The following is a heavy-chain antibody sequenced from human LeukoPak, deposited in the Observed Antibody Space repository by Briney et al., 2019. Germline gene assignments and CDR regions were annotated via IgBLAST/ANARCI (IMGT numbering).Heavy chain of an antibody. D-gene: IGHD2-15*01. V-gene: IGHV3-30*18. J-gene: IGHJ4*02. CDR3: AKAVVAAFSAFDY. Sequence: GGSLRLSCAASGFTFSSYGMHWVRQAPGKGLEWVAVISYDGSNKYYADSVKGRFTISRDNSKNTLYLQMNSLRAEDTAVYYCAKAVVAAFSAFDYWGRGTLVTVSS. CDR1: GFTFSSYG. CDR2: ISYDGSNK.